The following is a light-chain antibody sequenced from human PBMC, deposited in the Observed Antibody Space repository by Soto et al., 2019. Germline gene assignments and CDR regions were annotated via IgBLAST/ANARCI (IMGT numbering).Light chain of an antibody. V-gene: IGKV1-27*01. CDR2: AAS. CDR1: QGIGIY. J-gene: IGKJ4*01. Sequence: DIEMTQSPSSLSASFGDRVTMTCRASQGIGIYLAWFQQRPGNTPKLLIYAASTLQSGVPSRFSGSGSGTDFTLTISSLQAEDVATYYCQKYNSAPLTFGGGTRVEIK. CDR3: QKYNSAPLT.